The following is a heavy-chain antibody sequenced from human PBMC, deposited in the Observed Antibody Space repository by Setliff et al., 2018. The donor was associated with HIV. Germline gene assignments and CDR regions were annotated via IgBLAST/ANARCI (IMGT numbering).Heavy chain of an antibody. CDR3: ARRGGYSYATDAFDI. D-gene: IGHD5-18*01. CDR1: GYTFTSYY. V-gene: IGHV1-46*01. J-gene: IGHJ3*02. Sequence: ASVKVSCKASGYTFTSYYMHWVRQAPGQGLEWMRIINPSGGSASYAQKFQGRVTMTRDTSTSTVYMELSSLRSEDTAVYYCARRGGYSYATDAFDIWGQGTMVTVSS. CDR2: INPSGGSA.